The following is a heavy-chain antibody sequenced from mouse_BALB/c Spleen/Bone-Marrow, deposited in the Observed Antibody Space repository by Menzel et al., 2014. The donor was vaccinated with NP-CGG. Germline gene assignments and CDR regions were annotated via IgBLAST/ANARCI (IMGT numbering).Heavy chain of an antibody. Sequence: DVMLVESGGDLVKPGGSLKLSCVASGFTFSTYGMSWVRQTPDKRLEGVATISSGVGSTYYPDSVKGRFTISRDNAKNTLYLQMSSLKSEDTAMYYCARQGATPWFAYWGQGTLVTVSA. J-gene: IGHJ3*01. CDR2: ISSGVGST. D-gene: IGHD3-1*01. V-gene: IGHV5-6*02. CDR3: ARQGATPWFAY. CDR1: GFTFSTYG.